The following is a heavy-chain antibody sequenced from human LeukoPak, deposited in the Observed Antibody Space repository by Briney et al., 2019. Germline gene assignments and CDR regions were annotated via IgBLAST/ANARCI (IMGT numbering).Heavy chain of an antibody. CDR2: IYYSGNP. J-gene: IGHJ5*02. V-gene: IGHV4-30-4*08. D-gene: IGHD2-2*01. Sequence: SETLSLTCTVSGGSISSGDSYWSWIRQPPGKGLEWIGYIYYSGNPYYNPSLKSRVTMSLDTSKNQFSLKLSSVTAADTAVYYCARGSIPAAIYLSTWGQGTLVTVSS. CDR3: ARGSIPAAIYLST. CDR1: GGSISSGDSY.